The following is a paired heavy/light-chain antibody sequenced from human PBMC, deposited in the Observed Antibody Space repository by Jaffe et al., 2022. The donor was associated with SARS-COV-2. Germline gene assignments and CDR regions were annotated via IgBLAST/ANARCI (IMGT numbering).Light chain of an antibody. CDR1: SSNIGNNY. J-gene: IGLJ2*01. CDR3: GTWDSSLSDVV. Sequence: QSVLTQPPSVSAAPGQKVTISCSGSSSNIGNNYVSWYQQLPGTAPKLLIYDNNKRPSGIPDRFSGSKSGTSATLGITGLQTGDEADYYCGTWDSSLSDVVFGGGTKLTVL. V-gene: IGLV1-51*01. CDR2: DNN.
Heavy chain of an antibody. J-gene: IGHJ6*02. V-gene: IGHV7-4-1*02. CDR3: ARDLEGSLYYYYGMDV. Sequence: QVQLVQSGSELKKPGASVKVSCKASGYTFTSYAMNWVRQAPGQGLEWMGWINTNTGNPTYAQGFTGRFVFSLDTSVSTAYLQISSLKAEDTAVYYCARDLEGSLYYYYGMDVWGQGTTVTVSS. D-gene: IGHD3-3*01. CDR2: INTNTGNP. CDR1: GYTFTSYA.